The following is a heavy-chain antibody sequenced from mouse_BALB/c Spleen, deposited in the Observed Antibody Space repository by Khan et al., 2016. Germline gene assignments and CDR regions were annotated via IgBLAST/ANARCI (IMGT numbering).Heavy chain of an antibody. CDR1: GFSLSSYG. V-gene: IGHV2-2*02. CDR3: ARSPLYYGSSLYAVDY. J-gene: IGHJ4*01. CDR2: IWSGGAT. Sequence: QVQLQQSGPGLVQPSQSLSITCTVSGFSLSSYGIHWVRQSPGKGLEWLGVIWSGGATDYKAAFISRLSISKDNSKRQVFFKMNSLQEKDTAIYYCARSPLYYGSSLYAVDYWGQGTSVTVSS. D-gene: IGHD1-1*01.